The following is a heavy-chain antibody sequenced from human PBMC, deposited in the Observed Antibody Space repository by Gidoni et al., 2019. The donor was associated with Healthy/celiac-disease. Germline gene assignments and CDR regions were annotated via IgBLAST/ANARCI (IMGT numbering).Heavy chain of an antibody. CDR1: GGTFSSYA. J-gene: IGHJ1*01. V-gene: IGHV1-69*01. CDR2: IIPIFGTA. D-gene: IGHD2-15*01. Sequence: QVQLVQSGAEVKKPGSSVKVSCKASGGTFSSYAISWVLQAPGQGLEWMGGIIPIFGTANYAQKFQGRVTITADESTSTAYMELSSLRSEDTAVYYCARDPCSGGSCLEYFQHWGQGTLVTVSS. CDR3: ARDPCSGGSCLEYFQH.